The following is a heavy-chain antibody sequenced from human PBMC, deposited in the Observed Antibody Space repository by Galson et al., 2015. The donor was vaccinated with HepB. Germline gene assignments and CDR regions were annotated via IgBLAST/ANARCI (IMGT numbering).Heavy chain of an antibody. D-gene: IGHD3-10*01. CDR1: GFTFSSYA. V-gene: IGHV3-23*01. J-gene: IGHJ4*02. CDR2: ISGSGGRT. CDR3: AKDQGELLWFGEGAWFDN. Sequence: SLRLSCAASGFTFSSYAMSWVRQAPGKGLEWVSVISGSGGRTYYADSVKGRFTISRDNSKNTVHLQMNSLRAEDTAVYYCAKDQGELLWFGEGAWFDNWDQGTLVTVSS.